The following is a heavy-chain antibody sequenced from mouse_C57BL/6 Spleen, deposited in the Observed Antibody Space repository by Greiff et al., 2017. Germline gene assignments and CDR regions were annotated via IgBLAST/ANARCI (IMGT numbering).Heavy chain of an antibody. V-gene: IGHV14-3*01. D-gene: IGHD1-1*01. CDR1: GFNIQNTY. CDR3: ASTVVATNYFDY. CDR2: IDPANGNT. J-gene: IGHJ2*01. Sequence: VQLKESVAELVRPGASVKLSCTASGFNIQNTYMHWVKQRPEQGLEWIGRIDPANGNTKYAPKVQGKATITADTSSNTAYLQLSSLTSEDTAIYYCASTVVATNYFDYWGQGTTLTVSS.